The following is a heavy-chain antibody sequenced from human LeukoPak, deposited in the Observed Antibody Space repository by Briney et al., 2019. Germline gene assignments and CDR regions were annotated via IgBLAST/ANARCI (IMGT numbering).Heavy chain of an antibody. CDR1: GGSTSSSTYH. D-gene: IGHD6-13*01. CDR3: ARGGIAAAGFDP. CDR2: INHSGST. Sequence: PSETLSLTCTVSGGSTSSSTYHWGWIRQPPGKGLEWIGEINHSGSTNYNPSLKSRVTISVDTSKNQFSLKLSSVTAADTAVYYCARGGIAAAGFDPWGQGTLVTVSS. V-gene: IGHV4-39*07. J-gene: IGHJ5*02.